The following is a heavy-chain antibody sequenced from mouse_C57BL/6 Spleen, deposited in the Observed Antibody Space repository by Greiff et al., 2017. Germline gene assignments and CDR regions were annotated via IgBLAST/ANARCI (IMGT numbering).Heavy chain of an antibody. CDR3: ARAGDGGAWFAD. J-gene: IGHJ3*01. D-gene: IGHD2-3*01. Sequence: ESGPGLVKPSQSLTLTCSVTGYSITSGYYWNWIRQFPGNKLEWMGYISYDCSNNYNPSLKNRISITRDTSKNQFFLKLNSVTTEETATYNCARAGDGGAWFADWGQGGLVTLSA. V-gene: IGHV3-6*01. CDR2: ISYDCSN. CDR1: GYSITSGYY.